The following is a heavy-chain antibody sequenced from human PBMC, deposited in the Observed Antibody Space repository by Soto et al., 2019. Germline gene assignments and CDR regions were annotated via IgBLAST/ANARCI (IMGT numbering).Heavy chain of an antibody. CDR2: ISYDGSNK. J-gene: IGHJ4*02. CDR3: AKPFRGYDYGDYGDY. CDR1: GFTFSSYG. D-gene: IGHD5-12*01. Sequence: GGSLRLSCAASGFTFSSYGMHWVRQAPGKGLEWVAVISYDGSNKYYADSVKGRFTISRDNSKNTLYLQMNSLRAEDTAVYYCAKPFRGYDYGDYGDYWGQGTLVTVSS. V-gene: IGHV3-30*18.